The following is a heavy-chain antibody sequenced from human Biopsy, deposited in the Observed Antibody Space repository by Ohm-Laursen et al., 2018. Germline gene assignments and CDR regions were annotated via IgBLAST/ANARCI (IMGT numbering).Heavy chain of an antibody. V-gene: IGHV4-39*01. J-gene: IGHJ3*02. D-gene: IGHD6-19*01. CDR2: IYYSGNT. Sequence: GTLSLTCTVSGGSISDSTYHWGWIRQSPGKGLEWIGNIYYSGNTDYSPSLKSRVTISVDTSNNQFSLKLTSVTAADTAVYYCAKHGSGWTGDDAFHIWGQGTMVTVSS. CDR1: GGSISDSTYH. CDR3: AKHGSGWTGDDAFHI.